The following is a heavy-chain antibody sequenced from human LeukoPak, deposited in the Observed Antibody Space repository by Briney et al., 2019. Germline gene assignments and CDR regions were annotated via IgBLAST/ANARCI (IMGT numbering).Heavy chain of an antibody. J-gene: IGHJ2*01. CDR2: ISWNSGSI. D-gene: IGHD3-16*01. CDR3: ARDAGGAFYWYFDL. V-gene: IGHV3-9*01. Sequence: GGSLRLSCAASGFTFDDYAMHWVRQAPGKGLEWVSGISWNSGSIGYADSVKGRFTISRDNSRNTLSLQIKSLRPDDTAVYYCARDAGGAFYWYFDLWGRGTLVTVSS. CDR1: GFTFDDYA.